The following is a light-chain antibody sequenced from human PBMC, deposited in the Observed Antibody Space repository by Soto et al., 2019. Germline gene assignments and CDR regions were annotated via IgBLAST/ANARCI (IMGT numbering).Light chain of an antibody. Sequence: QSVLTQPPSASGTPGQRVTISCSGTTSNIGSNPVNWYQQLPGTAPKLLIYSNIQRPSGVPDRLSGSKSGTSASLAIRGLKSEDEADYYCAAWDDSLNGYVFGTGTKVTVL. J-gene: IGLJ1*01. CDR2: SNI. V-gene: IGLV1-44*01. CDR1: TSNIGSNP. CDR3: AAWDDSLNGYV.